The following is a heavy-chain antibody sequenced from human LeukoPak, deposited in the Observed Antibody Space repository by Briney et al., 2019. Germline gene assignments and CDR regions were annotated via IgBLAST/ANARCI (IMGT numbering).Heavy chain of an antibody. D-gene: IGHD3-10*01. CDR2: ITSSSAYI. CDR3: ARVEGSGSYYYSFNY. Sequence: PGGSLRLSCAASGFTFSNYAINWVRQAPGKGLEWVSSITSSSAYIYYADSVQGRFSISRDDAKNSLYLQMNSLRAEDTAVYYCARVEGSGSYYYSFNYWGQGTLVTVSS. CDR1: GFTFSNYA. J-gene: IGHJ4*02. V-gene: IGHV3-21*01.